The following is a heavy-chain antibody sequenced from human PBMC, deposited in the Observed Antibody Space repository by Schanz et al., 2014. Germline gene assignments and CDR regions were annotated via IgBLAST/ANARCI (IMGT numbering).Heavy chain of an antibody. J-gene: IGHJ3*02. CDR2: IKEDGSVK. D-gene: IGHD3-10*01. V-gene: IGHV3-7*05. CDR3: AKGRFGELSAFDI. CDR1: GFTFSDYW. Sequence: VQLVESGGGLVQPGGSLRLSCTASGFTFSDYWMSWVRQAPGKGLEWVANIKEDGSVKDYVDSVKGRFTISRDNAKNSLYLQMTSLRAEDTAVYYCAKGRFGELSAFDIWGQGTMVTVSS.